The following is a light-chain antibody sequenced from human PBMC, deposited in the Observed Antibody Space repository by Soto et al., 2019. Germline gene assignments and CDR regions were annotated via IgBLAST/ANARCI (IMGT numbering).Light chain of an antibody. Sequence: SVLTQPPSVSGAPGQRVTISCTGNNSNLGAGYDVHWYQQLPGAAPKLVIFGNRNRPSGVPERFSGSKSGTSASLAITGLQAEDEAIYFCSSSTNTNTLVIFGGGTK. CDR1: NSNLGAGYD. CDR2: GNR. CDR3: SSSTNTNTLVI. V-gene: IGLV1-40*01. J-gene: IGLJ2*01.